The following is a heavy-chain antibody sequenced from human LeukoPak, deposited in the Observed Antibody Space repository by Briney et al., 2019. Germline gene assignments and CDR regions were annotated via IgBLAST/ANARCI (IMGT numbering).Heavy chain of an antibody. V-gene: IGHV3-53*01. J-gene: IGHJ4*02. CDR1: GFTVTNNY. CDR2: IYSDGGT. Sequence: PGGSLRLSCAVSGFTVTNNYMSWVRQAPGKGLEYVSVIYSDGGTFYSESVKGRFTISRDYSKSTLYLQMNSLRADDTAVYYCARDSNGPAFWGQGTLVTVSS. CDR3: ARDSNGPAF. D-gene: IGHD3-22*01.